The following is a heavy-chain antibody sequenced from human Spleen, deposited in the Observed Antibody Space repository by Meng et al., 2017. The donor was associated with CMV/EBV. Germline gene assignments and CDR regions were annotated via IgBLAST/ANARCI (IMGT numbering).Heavy chain of an antibody. V-gene: IGHV3-21*01. Sequence: GESLKISCAASGFTFSSYAMSWVRQAPGKGLEWVSSISGSSSYIYYADSVKGRFTISRDNAKNSLYLQMNRLRAEDTAVYYCSRDLRSLTSIAVGFDPWGQGTLVTVSS. CDR1: GFTFSSYA. J-gene: IGHJ5*02. CDR2: ISGSSSYI. CDR3: SRDLRSLTSIAVGFDP. D-gene: IGHD6-19*01.